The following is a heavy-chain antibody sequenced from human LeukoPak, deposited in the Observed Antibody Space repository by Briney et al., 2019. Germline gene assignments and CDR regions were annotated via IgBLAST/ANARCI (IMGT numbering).Heavy chain of an antibody. J-gene: IGHJ4*02. D-gene: IGHD6-19*01. Sequence: GSLRLSCAASGFTFSSYAMSWVRQAPGKGLEWVSIISDNGGSTYYADSVKGRFTISRDNSKNTLYLQMNSLRAEDTALYYCAKYNSGWPYFDDWGQGTLVTVSS. CDR1: GFTFSSYA. CDR2: ISDNGGST. CDR3: AKYNSGWPYFDD. V-gene: IGHV3-23*01.